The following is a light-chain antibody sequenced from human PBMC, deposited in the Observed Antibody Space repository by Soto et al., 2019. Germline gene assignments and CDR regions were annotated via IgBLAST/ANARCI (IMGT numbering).Light chain of an antibody. CDR2: EGS. CDR3: CSYAGSSTFV. V-gene: IGLV2-23*01. J-gene: IGLJ1*01. CDR1: SSDVGSYNL. Sequence: ALTQPASVSGSPGQSIPISCTGTSSDVGSYNLVSWYQQHPGKAPKLMIYEGSKRPSGVSNRFSGSKSGNTASLTISGLQAEDEADYYCCSYAGSSTFVFGTGTKVTVL.